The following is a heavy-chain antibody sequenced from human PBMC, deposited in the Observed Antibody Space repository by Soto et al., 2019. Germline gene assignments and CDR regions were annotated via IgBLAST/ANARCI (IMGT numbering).Heavy chain of an antibody. Sequence: QVQLQESGPGLVKPSETLSLTCTVSGGSLSSHYWSWIRQSPGKGLEWIGYIYFTGYTNYNPSLKNRVTISVDTSKSQFSLSLNSVTAADTAVYYCATVAMTSPKVFHYWGQGTLVSVSS. CDR1: GGSLSSHY. CDR2: IYFTGYT. CDR3: ATVAMTSPKVFHY. V-gene: IGHV4-59*11. D-gene: IGHD2-15*01. J-gene: IGHJ4*02.